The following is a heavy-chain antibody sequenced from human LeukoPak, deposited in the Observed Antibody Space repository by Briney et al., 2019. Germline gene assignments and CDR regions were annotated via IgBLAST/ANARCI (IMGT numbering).Heavy chain of an antibody. Sequence: ASVKVSCKASGYTFTSYDINWVRQATGQGLEWMGWMNPNSGNTGYAQKFQGRVTITRNTSISTAYMELSSLRSDDTAVYYCARSSMVAPGYYGMDVWGQGTTVTVSS. CDR3: ARSSMVAPGYYGMDV. V-gene: IGHV1-8*03. CDR2: MNPNSGNT. CDR1: GYTFTSYD. D-gene: IGHD4/OR15-4a*01. J-gene: IGHJ6*02.